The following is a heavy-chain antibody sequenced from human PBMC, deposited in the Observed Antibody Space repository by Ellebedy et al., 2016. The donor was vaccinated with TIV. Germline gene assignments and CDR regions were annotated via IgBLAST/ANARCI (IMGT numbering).Heavy chain of an antibody. J-gene: IGHJ2*01. CDR1: ADRFSNYA. D-gene: IGHD5-24*01. V-gene: IGHV1-69*13. CDR2: INPIFGSA. Sequence: ASVKVSXXAYADRFSNYALSWARQAPGQGLEWMGGINPIFGSANYAQNFQGRVTITADDSATTSTVYMELSSLKSEDTAMYYCARRDGYPTYWYFDLWGPGTLVTVSS. CDR3: ARRDGYPTYWYFDL.